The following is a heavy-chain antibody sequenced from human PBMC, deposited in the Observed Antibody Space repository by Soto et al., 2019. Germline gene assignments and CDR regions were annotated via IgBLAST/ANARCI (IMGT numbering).Heavy chain of an antibody. V-gene: IGHV5-10-1*01. J-gene: IGHJ6*02. CDR3: ARHGPLGGIAVAGTYHYYYGMDV. D-gene: IGHD6-19*01. Sequence: GESLKISCKGSGYSFTSYWISWVRQMPGKGLEWMGRIDPSDSYTNYSPSFQGHVTISADKSISTAYLQWSSLKASDTAMYYCARHGPLGGIAVAGTYHYYYGMDVWGQGTTVTVSS. CDR2: IDPSDSYT. CDR1: GYSFTSYW.